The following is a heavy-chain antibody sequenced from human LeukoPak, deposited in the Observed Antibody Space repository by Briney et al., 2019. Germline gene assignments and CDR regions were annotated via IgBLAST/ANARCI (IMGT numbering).Heavy chain of an antibody. D-gene: IGHD6-19*01. CDR1: GFTFSSYA. CDR2: ISYDGSNK. J-gene: IGHJ6*04. V-gene: IGHV3-30*04. Sequence: HTGGSLRLSCAASGFTFSSYAMHWVRQAPGKGLEWVAVISYDGSNKYYADSVKGRFTISRDNSKNTLYLQMNSLRAEDTAVYYCARDIAVARGYYYYGMDVWGKGTTVTVSS. CDR3: ARDIAVARGYYYYGMDV.